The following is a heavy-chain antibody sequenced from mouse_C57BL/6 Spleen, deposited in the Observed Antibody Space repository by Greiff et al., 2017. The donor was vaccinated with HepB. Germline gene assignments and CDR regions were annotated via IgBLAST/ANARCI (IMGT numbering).Heavy chain of an antibody. CDR2: IDPSDSYT. V-gene: IGHV1-50*01. J-gene: IGHJ4*01. CDR3: AISPLYDFYAMDY. D-gene: IGHD1-1*01. Sequence: QVQLQQPGAELVKPGASVKLSCKASGYTFTSYWMQWVKQRPGQGLEWIGEIDPSDSYTNYNQKFKGKATLTVDTSSSTAYMQLSSLTSEDSAVYYCAISPLYDFYAMDYWGQGTSVTVSS. CDR1: GYTFTSYW.